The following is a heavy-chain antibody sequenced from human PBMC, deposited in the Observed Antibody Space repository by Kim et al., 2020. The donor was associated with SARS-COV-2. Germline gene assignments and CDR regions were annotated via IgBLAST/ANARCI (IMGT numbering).Heavy chain of an antibody. V-gene: IGHV3-30*07. CDR3: AREFGSGSFRSFDY. Sequence: ADSVKCRFTISRDNSKNTMYLQMNSLRAEDTAIYYCAREFGSGSFRSFDYWGQGTLVTVSS. D-gene: IGHD3-10*01. J-gene: IGHJ4*02.